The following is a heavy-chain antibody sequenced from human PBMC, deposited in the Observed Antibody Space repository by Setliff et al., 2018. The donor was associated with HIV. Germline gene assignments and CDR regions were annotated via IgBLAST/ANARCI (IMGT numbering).Heavy chain of an antibody. CDR1: GIIFSNYG. CDR2: VRFDGNDK. J-gene: IGHJ4*02. D-gene: IGHD3-10*01. CDR3: ARDFGGRWTFDY. V-gene: IGHV3-30*02. Sequence: GGSLRLSCAASGIIFSNYGMHWVRQAPGKGLEWVAYVRFDGNDKYYRDSVKGRVTMTRDTSTTTVYMELSSLTSEDTAIYYCARDFGGRWTFDYWGQGTLVTVSS.